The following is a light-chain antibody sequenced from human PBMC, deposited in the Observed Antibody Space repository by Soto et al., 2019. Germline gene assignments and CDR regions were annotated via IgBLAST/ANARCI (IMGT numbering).Light chain of an antibody. J-gene: IGKJ1*01. CDR2: STS. CDR1: QSISISY. CDR3: QQYDTSPRT. V-gene: IGKV3-20*01. Sequence: EIVLTQSPGTLSLSPGERATLSCRASQSISISYLAWYQQQPGQAPRLLIYSTSTRATGIPDRFSGSGSGTDFTLTISRLEPGDFAVYCCQQYDTSPRTFGQGTKVDIK.